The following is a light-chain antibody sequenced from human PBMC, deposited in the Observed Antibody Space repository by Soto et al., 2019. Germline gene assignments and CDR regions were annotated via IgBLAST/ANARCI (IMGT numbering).Light chain of an antibody. Sequence: QSVLAQPPSASGTPGQRVTISCSGSSSNIGSNFVYWYQQLPGTAPKLLIHRNNQRPSGVPDRFSGSKSGTSASLAISGLMSEDEADYYGAAWDDSLSGSYVFGTGTKVT. V-gene: IGLV1-47*01. CDR3: AAWDDSLSGSYV. CDR1: SSNIGSNF. CDR2: RNN. J-gene: IGLJ1*01.